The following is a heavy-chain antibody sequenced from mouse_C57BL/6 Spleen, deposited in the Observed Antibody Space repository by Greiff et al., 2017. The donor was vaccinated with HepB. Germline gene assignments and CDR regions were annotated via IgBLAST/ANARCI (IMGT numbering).Heavy chain of an antibody. CDR2: IYPRDGSP. CDR1: GYTFTSYD. D-gene: IGHD2-3*01. CDR3: ARRYDGGYFDY. Sequence: VKLMESGPELVKPGASVKLSCKASGYTFTSYDINWVKQRPGQGLAWIGWIYPRDGSPQYNEKFKGKATLTVDTSSSTAYMELHSLTSEDSAVYFCARRYDGGYFDYWGQGTTLTVSS. J-gene: IGHJ2*01. V-gene: IGHV1-85*01.